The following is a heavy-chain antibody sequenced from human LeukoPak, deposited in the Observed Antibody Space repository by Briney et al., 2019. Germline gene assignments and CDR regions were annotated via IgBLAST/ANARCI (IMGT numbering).Heavy chain of an antibody. D-gene: IGHD3-9*01. J-gene: IGHJ4*02. V-gene: IGHV3-23*01. Sequence: GGSLRLSCAASGFTFSSYAMTWVRQAPGKGLEWVAGISSGDRTFHAESVKGRFTISRDKSKDTLYLQMNSLRAEDTAVYYCAKDATASPYFHWFDNWGQGTQVIVSS. CDR1: GFTFSSYA. CDR3: AKDATASPYFHWFDN. CDR2: ISSGDRT.